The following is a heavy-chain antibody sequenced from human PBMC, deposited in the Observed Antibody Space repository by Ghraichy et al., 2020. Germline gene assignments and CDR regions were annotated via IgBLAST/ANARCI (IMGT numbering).Heavy chain of an antibody. D-gene: IGHD3-16*02. CDR1: GYTFTSYG. CDR3: ARGNDYIWGSYRENNQYYFDY. CDR2: ISAYNGNT. Sequence: ASVKVPCKASGYTFTSYGISWVRQAPGQGLEWMGWISAYNGNTNYAQKLQGRVTMTTDTSTSTAYMELRSLRSDDTAVYYCARGNDYIWGSYRENNQYYFDYWGQGTLVTVSS. V-gene: IGHV1-18*01. J-gene: IGHJ4*02.